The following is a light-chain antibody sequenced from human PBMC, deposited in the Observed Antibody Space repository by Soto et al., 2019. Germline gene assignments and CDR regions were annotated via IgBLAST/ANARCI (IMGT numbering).Light chain of an antibody. V-gene: IGKV1-33*01. Sequence: DIQMTQSPSSLSASVGDRVTITCRSSQSISSYLNWYQQKPGKAPKLLIYDASNLETGVPSRFSGSGSGTDFTLTISSLQSEDFAVYYCQQYNNWPPLTFGQGTRLEIK. CDR3: QQYNNWPPLT. CDR1: QSISSY. J-gene: IGKJ5*01. CDR2: DAS.